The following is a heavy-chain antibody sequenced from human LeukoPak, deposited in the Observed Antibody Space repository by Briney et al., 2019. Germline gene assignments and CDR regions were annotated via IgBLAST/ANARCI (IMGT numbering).Heavy chain of an antibody. J-gene: IGHJ6*02. CDR2: ISYDGSNK. Sequence: PGGSLRLSCAASGFTFSSYAMHWVRQAPGKGLEWVAVISYDGSNKYYADSVKGRFTISRDNSKNTLYLQMNSLRAEDTAVYHCAKDRSSAVTYGLDVWGLGTTVTVSS. D-gene: IGHD4-17*01. V-gene: IGHV3-30-3*01. CDR1: GFTFSSYA. CDR3: AKDRSSAVTYGLDV.